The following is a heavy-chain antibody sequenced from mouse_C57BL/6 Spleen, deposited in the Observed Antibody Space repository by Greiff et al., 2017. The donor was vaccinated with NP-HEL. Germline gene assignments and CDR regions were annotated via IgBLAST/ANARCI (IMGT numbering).Heavy chain of an antibody. V-gene: IGHV7-3*01. CDR2: IRNKANGYTT. Sequence: EVQLMESGGGLVQPGGSLSLSCAASGFTFTDYYMSWVRQPPGKALEWLGFIRNKANGYTTEYSASVKGRFTISRDNSQSILYLQMNALRAEDSSTYYCASSNGDGDWYFDVWGTGTTVTVSS. CDR1: GFTFTDYY. D-gene: IGHD3-3*01. CDR3: ASSNGDGDWYFDV. J-gene: IGHJ1*03.